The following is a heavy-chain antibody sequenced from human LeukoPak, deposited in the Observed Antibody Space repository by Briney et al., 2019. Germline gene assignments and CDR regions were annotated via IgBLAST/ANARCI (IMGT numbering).Heavy chain of an antibody. J-gene: IGHJ4*02. V-gene: IGHV4-34*01. CDR3: ARDRGVIDY. CDR2: INHSGST. CDR1: GGSFSGHC. D-gene: IGHD3-10*01. Sequence: SETLSLTCAVYGGSFSGHCWSWIRQPPGKGLEWIGEINHSGSTNYNPSLESRVTISVDKSKNQFSLKLSSVTAADTAVYYCARDRGVIDYWGQGTLVTVSS.